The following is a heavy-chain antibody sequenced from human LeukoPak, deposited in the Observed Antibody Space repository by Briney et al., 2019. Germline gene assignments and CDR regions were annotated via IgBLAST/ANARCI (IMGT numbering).Heavy chain of an antibody. Sequence: ASVKVSCKASGGTFSSYAISWVRQAPGQGLEWMGGIIPIFGTANYAQKFQGRVTITADESTSTAYMELSSLRSEDTAVYYCANSQDYYGSGSYYMDVWGKGTTVTISS. D-gene: IGHD3-10*01. J-gene: IGHJ6*03. CDR3: ANSQDYYGSGSYYMDV. CDR1: GGTFSSYA. CDR2: IIPIFGTA. V-gene: IGHV1-69*13.